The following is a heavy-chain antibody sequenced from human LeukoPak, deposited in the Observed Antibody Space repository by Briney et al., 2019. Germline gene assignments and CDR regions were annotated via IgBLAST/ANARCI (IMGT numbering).Heavy chain of an antibody. V-gene: IGHV3-30*02. Sequence: GGSLRLSCAASGFTFSSYGMHWVRPAPGKGLEWVAFIRYDGSNKYYADSVKGRFTISRDNSKNTLYLQMNSLRAEDTAVYYCAKETNLYDILTGYYRDWGQGTLVTVSS. CDR3: AKETNLYDILTGYYRD. CDR1: GFTFSSYG. D-gene: IGHD3-9*01. J-gene: IGHJ4*02. CDR2: IRYDGSNK.